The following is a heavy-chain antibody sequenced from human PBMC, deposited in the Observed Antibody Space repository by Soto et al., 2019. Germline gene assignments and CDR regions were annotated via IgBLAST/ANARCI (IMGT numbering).Heavy chain of an antibody. D-gene: IGHD3-9*01. CDR3: ARLGYFDWLNMAYYYMDV. CDR1: GGSFSGYY. CDR2: INHSGST. J-gene: IGHJ6*03. Sequence: SETLSLTCAVYGGSFSGYYWSWIRQPPGKGLEWIGEINHSGSTNYNPSLKSRVTISVDTSKNQFSPKLSSVTAADTAVYYCARLGYFDWLNMAYYYMDVWGKGTTVTVSS. V-gene: IGHV4-34*01.